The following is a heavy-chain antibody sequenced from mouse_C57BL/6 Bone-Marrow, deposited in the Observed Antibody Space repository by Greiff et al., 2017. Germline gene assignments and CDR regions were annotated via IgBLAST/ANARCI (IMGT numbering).Heavy chain of an antibody. CDR1: GFNIKDYY. V-gene: IGHV14-1*01. CDR2: IDPEDGDT. CDR3: TSITTVVAFDY. Sequence: DVKLQESGAELVRPGASVKLSCTASGFNIKDYYMHWVKQRPEQGLEWIGRIDPEDGDTEYAPKFQGKATMTADPSSNTAYLQLSSLTSEDTAVYYCTSITTVVAFDYWGQGTTLTVSS. J-gene: IGHJ2*01. D-gene: IGHD1-1*01.